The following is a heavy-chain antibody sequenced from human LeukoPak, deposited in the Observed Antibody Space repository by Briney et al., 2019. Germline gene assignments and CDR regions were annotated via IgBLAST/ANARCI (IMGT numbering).Heavy chain of an antibody. CDR2: INHSGST. V-gene: IGHV4-34*01. CDR3: ANIWFGDGYYGMDV. J-gene: IGHJ6*02. Sequence: PSETLSLTCAVYGGSFSGYYWSWIRQPPGKGLEWIGEINHSGSTNYNPSLKSRVTISVDTSKNQFSLELSSVTAADTAVYYCANIWFGDGYYGMDVWGQGTTVTVSS. D-gene: IGHD3-10*01. CDR1: GGSFSGYY.